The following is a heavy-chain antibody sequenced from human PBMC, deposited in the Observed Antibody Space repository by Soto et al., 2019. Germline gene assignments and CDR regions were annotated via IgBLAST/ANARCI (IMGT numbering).Heavy chain of an antibody. CDR1: GFTFSDYY. CDR2: ISSSGSTI. Sequence: GGSLRLSCAASGFTFSDYYMSWIRQAPGKGLEWVSYISSSGSTIYYADSVKGRFTISRDNAKNSLYLQMNSLRAEDTAVYYCAREESGTSCCPYYYYYYMDVWGKGTTVTVSS. J-gene: IGHJ6*03. CDR3: AREESGTSCCPYYYYYYMDV. V-gene: IGHV3-11*01. D-gene: IGHD2-2*01.